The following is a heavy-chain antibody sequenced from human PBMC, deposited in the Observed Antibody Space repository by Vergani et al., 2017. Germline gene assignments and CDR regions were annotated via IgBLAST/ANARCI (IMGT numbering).Heavy chain of an antibody. CDR2: IYYSGST. CDR3: ARGITYYDYIWGSYRPDYFDY. Sequence: QVQLQESGPGLVKPSQTLSLTCTVSGGSISSGGYYWSWIRQHPGKGLEWIGYIYYSGSTYYNPSLKSRVTISVDTSKNQFSLKLSSVPAADTAVYYCARGITYYDYIWGSYRPDYFDYWGQGTLVTVSS. CDR1: GGSISSGGYY. J-gene: IGHJ4*02. V-gene: IGHV4-31*03. D-gene: IGHD3-16*02.